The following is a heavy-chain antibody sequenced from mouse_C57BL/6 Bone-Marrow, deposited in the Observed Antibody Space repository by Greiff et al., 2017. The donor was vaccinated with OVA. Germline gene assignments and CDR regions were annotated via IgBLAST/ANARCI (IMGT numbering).Heavy chain of an antibody. CDR1: GYSITSDY. V-gene: IGHV3-8*01. CDR3: ARGDGNCRYWYFDV. Sequence: EVKLMESGPGLAKPSQTLSLPCSVTGYSITSDYWNWIRKFPGNKLEYMGYISYSGSTYYNPSLKSRISITRDTSKNQYYLQLNSVTTEDTATYYCARGDGNCRYWYFDVWGTGTTVTVSS. J-gene: IGHJ1*03. CDR2: ISYSGST. D-gene: IGHD2-1*01.